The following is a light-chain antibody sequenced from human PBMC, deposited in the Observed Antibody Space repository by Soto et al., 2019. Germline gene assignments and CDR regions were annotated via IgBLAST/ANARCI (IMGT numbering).Light chain of an antibody. CDR3: MQTLRTWT. V-gene: IGKV2-28*01. J-gene: IGKJ1*01. CDR2: LGS. CDR1: QSLLHSNGYNY. Sequence: DLVMTQSPLSLPVTPGEPASISCRSSQSLLHSNGYNYLDWYLQKPGQSPQLLIYLGSYRASGVPDRFSGSGSGTDFTLKISRVEAGDVGVYYCMQTLRTWTFGQGTKVDIK.